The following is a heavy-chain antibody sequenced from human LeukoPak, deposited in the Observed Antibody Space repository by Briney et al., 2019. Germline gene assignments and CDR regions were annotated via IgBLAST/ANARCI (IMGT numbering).Heavy chain of an antibody. J-gene: IGHJ4*02. CDR3: ARGGYDFWSGYLFDY. D-gene: IGHD3-3*01. V-gene: IGHV3-7*01. CDR1: GLTFSSYW. CDR2: IKQDGSEK. Sequence: GGSLRLSCAASGLTFSSYWMSWVRQAPGKGLEWVANIKQDGSEKYYVDSVKGRFTISRDNAKNSLYLQMNSLRAEDTAVYYCARGGYDFWSGYLFDYWGQGTLVTVSS.